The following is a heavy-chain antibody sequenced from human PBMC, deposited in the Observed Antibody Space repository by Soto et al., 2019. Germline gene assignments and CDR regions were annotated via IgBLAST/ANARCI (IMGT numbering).Heavy chain of an antibody. V-gene: IGHV4-59*01. D-gene: IGHD4-17*01. CDR1: GGSISSYY. Sequence: SETLSLTCTVSGGSISSYYWSWIRQPPGKGLGWIGYIYYSGSTNYNPSLKSRVTISVDTSKNQFSLKLSSVTAADTAVYYCARGGDYDILTYYYYMDVWGKGTTVTVSS. CDR2: IYYSGST. J-gene: IGHJ6*03. CDR3: ARGGDYDILTYYYYMDV.